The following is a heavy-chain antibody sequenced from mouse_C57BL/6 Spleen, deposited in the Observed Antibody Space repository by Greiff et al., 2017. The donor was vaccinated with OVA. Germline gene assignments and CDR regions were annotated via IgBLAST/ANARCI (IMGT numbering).Heavy chain of an antibody. V-gene: IGHV2-2*01. Sequence: VQLQQSGPGLVQPSQSLSITCTVSGFSLTSYGVHWVRQSPGQGLEWLGLLWSGGSTDYNAAFISRLSISKDNSKSQVFFKMNRLQADDTAIYYCARNWDYSNPWFAYWGQGTMVTVSA. CDR2: LWSGGST. CDR1: GFSLTSYG. D-gene: IGHD2-5*01. CDR3: ARNWDYSNPWFAY. J-gene: IGHJ3*01.